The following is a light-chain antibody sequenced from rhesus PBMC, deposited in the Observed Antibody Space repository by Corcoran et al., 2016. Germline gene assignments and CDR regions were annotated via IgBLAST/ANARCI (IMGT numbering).Light chain of an antibody. V-gene: IGKV1-44*03. CDR1: QTIGNY. CDR2: DAS. CDR3: QQPNSLPYS. J-gene: IGKJ2*01. Sequence: DIQMTQSPSSLSAFVGDRVIITLRASQTIGNYLFWYQHKPGKVPKVLIYDASTLQSGVPFRFSGSGSGTDLNLTLSNLQPEDFATYYCQQPNSLPYSFGQGTKVEIK.